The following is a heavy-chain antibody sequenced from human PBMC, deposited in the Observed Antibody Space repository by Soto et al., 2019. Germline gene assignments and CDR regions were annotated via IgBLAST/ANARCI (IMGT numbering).Heavy chain of an antibody. CDR3: GRKSQGSVTVTGNWYFDL. V-gene: IGHV3-23*01. J-gene: IGHJ2*01. CDR1: GFTFGGYA. CDR2: ISGGGDTT. Sequence: EVQLLESGGGLLQPGGSLRLSCEASGFTFGGYAMNWDRQAPGKGLEWVSGISGGGDTTFYTDSVKGRFTISRDNSGNTLYLQMNSLRAEDTAVYFCGRKSQGSVTVTGNWYFDLWGRGTLVTVSS. D-gene: IGHD4-17*01.